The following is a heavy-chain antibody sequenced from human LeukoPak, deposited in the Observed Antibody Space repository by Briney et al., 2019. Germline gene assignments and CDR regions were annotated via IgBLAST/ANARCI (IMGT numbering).Heavy chain of an antibody. CDR2: ISVGAEYI. CDR3: ASGPPFLKYFEY. J-gene: IGHJ4*02. Sequence: PGGSLRLSCAASGFTFSSCAMNWFRQAPGKGLEWVSTISVGAEYIFYADSVKGRFTISRDDSNNALYLQMHSLRAEDTALYYCASGPPFLKYFEYWGQGTLVTVSS. D-gene: IGHD3-3*01. CDR1: GFTFSSCA. V-gene: IGHV3-23*01.